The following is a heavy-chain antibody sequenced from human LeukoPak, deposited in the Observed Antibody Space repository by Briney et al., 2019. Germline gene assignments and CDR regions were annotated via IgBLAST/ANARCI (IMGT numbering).Heavy chain of an antibody. Sequence: PGGSLRLSCAPSGVTFSSNILNWVRPSPGKGLEWVSSISSGSTYIYYADSVKGRFTISRDNTKNSLYLQMNSLRAEDTAVYYCTREGVDVFDIWGQGTMVTVSS. J-gene: IGHJ3*02. V-gene: IGHV3-21*01. CDR2: ISSGSTYI. CDR1: GVTFSSNI. D-gene: IGHD3-10*01. CDR3: TREGVDVFDI.